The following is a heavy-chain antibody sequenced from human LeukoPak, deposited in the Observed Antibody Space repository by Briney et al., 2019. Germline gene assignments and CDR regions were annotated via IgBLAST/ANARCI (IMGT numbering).Heavy chain of an antibody. V-gene: IGHV4-34*01. D-gene: IGHD3-22*01. CDR3: ARGHYYDSSGYYGY. CDR2: INHSGST. CDR1: SGSFSGYY. J-gene: IGHJ4*02. Sequence: SETLSLTCAVYSGSFSGYYWSWIRQPPGKGLEWIGEINHSGSTNYNPSLKSRVTISVDTSKNQFSLKLSSVTAADTAVYYCARGHYYDSSGYYGYWGQGTLVTVS.